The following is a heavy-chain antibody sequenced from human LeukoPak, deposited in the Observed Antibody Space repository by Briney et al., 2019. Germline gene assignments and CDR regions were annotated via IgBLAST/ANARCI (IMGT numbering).Heavy chain of an antibody. CDR1: GFTFSSYG. CDR3: AKDMYYYGSGSYEKFDP. D-gene: IGHD3-10*01. V-gene: IGHV3-33*06. J-gene: IGHJ5*02. CDR2: IWYDGSNK. Sequence: GRSLRLSCAASGFTFSSYGMHWVRQAPGKGLEWVAVIWYDGSNKYYADSVKGRFTISRDNSKNTLYLQMNSLRAEDTAVYYCAKDMYYYGSGSYEKFDPWGQGTLVTVSS.